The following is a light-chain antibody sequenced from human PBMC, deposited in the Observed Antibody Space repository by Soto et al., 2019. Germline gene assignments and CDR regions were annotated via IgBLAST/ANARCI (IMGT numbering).Light chain of an antibody. CDR2: DND. V-gene: IGLV1-51*01. J-gene: IGLJ1*01. Sequence: QSVLTQPPSVSAAPGQRVTISCSGSSSNIPNNYVSWYQQLPGTGPKLLIYDNDKRPSGIPDRFSGSKSGTAATLGVTGLQTGDEADYYCCSYASSSSYVFGTGTKVTVL. CDR1: SSNIPNNY. CDR3: CSYASSSSYV.